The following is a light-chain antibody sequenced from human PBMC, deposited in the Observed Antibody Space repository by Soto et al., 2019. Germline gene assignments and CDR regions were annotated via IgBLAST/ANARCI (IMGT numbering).Light chain of an antibody. Sequence: DIHMTQSPSSVSASVGDRVTITCRASHDISSWLAWYQQKPGKAPKIMIYAASSLQGGVPSRFSGSGSGTEFTLTISSLQPEDFATYYCQQASSFPPTFGQGTRLEI. CDR2: AAS. V-gene: IGKV1-12*01. CDR1: HDISSW. J-gene: IGKJ5*01. CDR3: QQASSFPPT.